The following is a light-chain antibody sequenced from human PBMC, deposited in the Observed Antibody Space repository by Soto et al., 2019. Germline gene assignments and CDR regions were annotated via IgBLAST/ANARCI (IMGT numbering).Light chain of an antibody. CDR2: IKN. CDR1: SSKIGSNM. J-gene: IGLJ1*01. Sequence: QSVLTEPPSASGAPGERATISCFVSSSKIGSNMVNWYQRLPGTAPKLLICIKNHRPSADPYGVSGSKSGTSAHPAISGLQSEDEGDYCCAAWDDCMYGQVFGPGTKVTVL. CDR3: AAWDDCMYGQV. V-gene: IGLV1-44*01.